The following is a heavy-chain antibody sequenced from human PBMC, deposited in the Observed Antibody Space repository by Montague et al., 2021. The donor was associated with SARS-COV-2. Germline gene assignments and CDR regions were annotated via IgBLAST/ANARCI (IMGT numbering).Heavy chain of an antibody. D-gene: IGHD5-24*01. CDR2: IYYTGSR. Sequence: SETLSLTCSVSGDSVSRGSSYWSWIRQPPGKGLEWIGYIYYTGSRKYNSSLKSRLTISVDTSKNQFSLKLSSVTAADTAVYYCARHTRGEGYTSWFDSWGQGQWSPSLQ. CDR1: GDSVSRGSSY. CDR3: ARHTRGEGYTSWFDS. J-gene: IGHJ5*01. V-gene: IGHV4-61*01.